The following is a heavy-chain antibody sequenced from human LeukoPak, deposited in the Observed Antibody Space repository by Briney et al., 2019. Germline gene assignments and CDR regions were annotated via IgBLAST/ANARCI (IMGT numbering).Heavy chain of an antibody. V-gene: IGHV4-59*12. CDR2: IYYSGST. D-gene: IGHD2-21*01. CDR1: GGSISSYY. J-gene: IGHJ6*03. CDR3: AREVVGIDYYYYYYMDV. Sequence: SETLSLTRTVSGGSISSYYWSWIRQPPGKGLEWIGYIYYSGSTNYNPSLKSRVTISVDTSKNQFSLKLSSVTAADTAVYYCAREVVGIDYYYYYYMDVWGKGTTVTISS.